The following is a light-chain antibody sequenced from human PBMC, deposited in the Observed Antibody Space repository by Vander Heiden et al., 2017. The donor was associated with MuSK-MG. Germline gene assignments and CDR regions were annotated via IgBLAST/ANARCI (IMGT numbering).Light chain of an antibody. CDR1: SRDVGTYDF. CDR2: DVN. V-gene: IGLV2-14*03. CDR3: SSYTTSGTVV. Sequence: QSALTQPASVSGSPGQSITISCTGTSRDVGTYDFVFWYQQHPDNAHQLIVFDVNCRPSGVADRFSGSKSGYTASLTISGLQAEDEAHYFCSSYTTSGTVVFGGGTKLTVL. J-gene: IGLJ2*01.